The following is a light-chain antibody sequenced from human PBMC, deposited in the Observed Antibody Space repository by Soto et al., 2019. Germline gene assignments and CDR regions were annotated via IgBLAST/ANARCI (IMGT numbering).Light chain of an antibody. CDR2: LNSDGSH. Sequence: PVLTQSPSASASLGASVKLTCTLSSWHSSYAIAWHQQQPEKGPRYLMKLNSDGSHSKGDGIPDRFSGSSSGAERYLTISSLQSEDEADYYCQTWGTGIRVFGGGTKLTVL. J-gene: IGLJ2*01. V-gene: IGLV4-69*01. CDR3: QTWGTGIRV. CDR1: SWHSSYA.